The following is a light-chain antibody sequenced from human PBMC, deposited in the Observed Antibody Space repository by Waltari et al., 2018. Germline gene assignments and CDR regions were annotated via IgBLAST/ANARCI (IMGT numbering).Light chain of an antibody. V-gene: IGKV1-13*02. CDR3: QQLHSYPVT. Sequence: AVQLTQSPSSLSASVGDRVTITCRASQAISSALGWYQQKPGKAPNLLIYDASNLESGVPSRFSGSGSGTHFTLTISSLQPADFAAYYCQQLHSYPVTFGGGTKVEIK. CDR1: QAISSA. CDR2: DAS. J-gene: IGKJ4*01.